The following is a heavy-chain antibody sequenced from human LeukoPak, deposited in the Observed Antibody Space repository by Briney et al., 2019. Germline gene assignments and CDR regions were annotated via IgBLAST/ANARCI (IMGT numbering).Heavy chain of an antibody. CDR1: GYTFSNYG. V-gene: IGHV1-18*01. Sequence: ASVKVSCKASGYTFSNYGISWVRQAPGQGLEWMGWISAFNGDTNYAQNLQGRVTLTTDTSTSTAYMDLGSLRSDDTAVYYCARARRGGDYDSYFDYWGQGTLVTVSS. J-gene: IGHJ4*02. D-gene: IGHD4-17*01. CDR2: ISAFNGDT. CDR3: ARARRGGDYDSYFDY.